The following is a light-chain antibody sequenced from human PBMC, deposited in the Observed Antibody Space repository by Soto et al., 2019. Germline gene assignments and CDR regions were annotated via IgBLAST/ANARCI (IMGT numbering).Light chain of an antibody. CDR3: HQFNIWPYT. V-gene: IGKV3-15*01. Sequence: EVVMTQSPATLSVSPGERVTLSCRASESVSSNLAWYQQKPGQAPRLLIYTASTRATSIPARFSGSGSGTEFTLTISSLQSEDFAVYHCHQFNIWPYTFGQGTKPEI. CDR2: TAS. J-gene: IGKJ2*01. CDR1: ESVSSN.